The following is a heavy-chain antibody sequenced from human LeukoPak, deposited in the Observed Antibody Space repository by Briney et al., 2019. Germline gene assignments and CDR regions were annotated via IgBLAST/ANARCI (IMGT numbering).Heavy chain of an antibody. CDR1: GGSISSSSYY. Sequence: PSETLSLTCTVSGGSISSSSYYWGWIRQPPGKGLEWIGSIYYSGSTYYNPSLKRRVTISVDTSKNQFSLKLSSVTAADTAVYYCASLSGYSYGPGYFDYWGQGTLVTVSS. J-gene: IGHJ4*02. CDR3: ASLSGYSYGPGYFDY. V-gene: IGHV4-39*07. D-gene: IGHD5-18*01. CDR2: IYYSGST.